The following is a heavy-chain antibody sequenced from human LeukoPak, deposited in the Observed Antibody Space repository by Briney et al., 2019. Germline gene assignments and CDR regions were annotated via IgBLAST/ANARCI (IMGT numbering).Heavy chain of an antibody. J-gene: IGHJ4*02. D-gene: IGHD3-9*01. CDR3: ASYGESDILTGYYNDY. V-gene: IGHV3-21*01. CDR2: ISSSSSYI. CDR1: GFTVGSNY. Sequence: GGSLRLSCAASGFTVGSNYMSWVRQAPGKGLEWVSSISSSSSYIYYADSVKGRFTISRDNAKNSLYLQMNSLRAEDTAVYYCASYGESDILTGYYNDYWGQGTLVTVSS.